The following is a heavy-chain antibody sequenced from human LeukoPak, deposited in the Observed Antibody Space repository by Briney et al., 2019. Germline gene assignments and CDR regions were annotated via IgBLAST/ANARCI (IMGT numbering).Heavy chain of an antibody. CDR2: IYYSGST. V-gene: IGHV4-30-4*07. Sequence: SQTLSLTCAVSGGSISSGGYSWSWIRQPPGKGLEWIGYIYYSGSTYYSPSLQSRITISLDTSKNQFSLKLSSVTAADTAVYYCARQQTTVTKSPFDYWGQGTLVTVSS. J-gene: IGHJ4*02. D-gene: IGHD4-17*01. CDR3: ARQQTTVTKSPFDY. CDR1: GGSISSGGYS.